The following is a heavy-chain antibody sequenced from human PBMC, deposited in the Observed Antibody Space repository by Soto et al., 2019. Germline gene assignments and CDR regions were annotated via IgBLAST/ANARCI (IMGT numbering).Heavy chain of an antibody. V-gene: IGHV4-30-4*01. J-gene: IGHJ6*02. Sequence: QVQLQESGPGLVKPSQTLSLTCTVSGGSISSGDYYWSWIRQPPGKGLEWIGYIYYSGSTYYNPSLKSRVTISVDTSKNQFSLKLSSVTAADTAVYYCARDRWASWYYYGMDVWGQGTTVTVSS. CDR3: ARDRWASWYYYGMDV. CDR2: IYYSGST. CDR1: GGSISSGDYY. D-gene: IGHD1-26*01.